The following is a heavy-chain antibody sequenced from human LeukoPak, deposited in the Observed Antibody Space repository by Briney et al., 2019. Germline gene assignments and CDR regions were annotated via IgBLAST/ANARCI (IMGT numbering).Heavy chain of an antibody. CDR1: GFTFSRYW. J-gene: IGHJ4*02. CDR2: KKQDGSEK. Sequence: GGSPRLSCAASGFTFSRYWMSWVRQAPGKGLEWVANKKQDGSEKYYVDSVKGRFTISRDNAKNSLYLQMNSLRAEDTAVYYCARDYGDYGFGGHFDYWGQGTLVTVSS. V-gene: IGHV3-7*01. D-gene: IGHD4-17*01. CDR3: ARDYGDYGFGGHFDY.